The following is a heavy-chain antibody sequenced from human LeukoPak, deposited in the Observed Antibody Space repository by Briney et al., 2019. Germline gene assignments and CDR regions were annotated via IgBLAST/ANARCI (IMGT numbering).Heavy chain of an antibody. Sequence: GASLRLSCAASGFTFSSYAMSWVRQAPGKGLEWVSAISGSGGSTYYADSVKGRFTISRDNSKNTLYLQMNSLRAEDTAVYYCAKDNRGGGILEMATTYFDYWGQGTLVTVSS. J-gene: IGHJ4*02. V-gene: IGHV3-23*01. CDR2: ISGSGGST. CDR1: GFTFSSYA. CDR3: AKDNRGGGILEMATTYFDY. D-gene: IGHD5-24*01.